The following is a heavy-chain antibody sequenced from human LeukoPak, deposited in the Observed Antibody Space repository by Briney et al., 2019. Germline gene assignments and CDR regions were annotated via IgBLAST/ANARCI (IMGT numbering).Heavy chain of an antibody. CDR3: ARSASWGFSYFDY. V-gene: IGHV3-20*04. D-gene: IGHD2-2*01. Sequence: PGGSLRLSCEASGFTFDDYGLSWVRQAPGKGLEWVSGINWNGDNTDYTDSVKGRFTISRDNAKNSLYLQMSSLRAEDTALYYCARSASWGFSYFDYWGQGTLVTASS. CDR1: GFTFDDYG. J-gene: IGHJ4*02. CDR2: INWNGDNT.